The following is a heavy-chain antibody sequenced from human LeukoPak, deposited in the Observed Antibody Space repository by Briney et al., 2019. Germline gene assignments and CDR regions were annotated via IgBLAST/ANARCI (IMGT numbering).Heavy chain of an antibody. D-gene: IGHD2-21*02. Sequence: GGSLRLSCAASGFTFSSYWMSWVRQAPGKGLEWVANIKQDGSEKYYVDSVKGRFTISRDNAKNSLYLQMNSLRAEDTAVYYCARAPAIIYVETYFDYWGQGTLVTVSS. CDR3: ARAPAIIYVETYFDY. J-gene: IGHJ4*02. CDR2: IKQDGSEK. CDR1: GFTFSSYW. V-gene: IGHV3-7*01.